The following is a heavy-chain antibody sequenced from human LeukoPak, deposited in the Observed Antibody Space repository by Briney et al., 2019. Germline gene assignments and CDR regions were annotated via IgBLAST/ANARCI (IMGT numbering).Heavy chain of an antibody. D-gene: IGHD4-11*01. CDR3: ARGGTIVTGPLHY. J-gene: IGHJ4*02. CDR1: RDTINNYY. CDR2: IYYSGST. V-gene: IGHV4-59*01. Sequence: PSETLSLTCTVSRDTINNYYWSWISQPPGKGLEWIGFIYYSGSTDYNPSLKSRVTISVDTSKKQFSLKLNSVTAADTAIYYCARGGTIVTGPLHYWGQGTLVTVSS.